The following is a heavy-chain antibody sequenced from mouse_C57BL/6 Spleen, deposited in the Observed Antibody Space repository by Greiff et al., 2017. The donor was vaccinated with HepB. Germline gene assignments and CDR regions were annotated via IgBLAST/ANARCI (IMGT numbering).Heavy chain of an antibody. J-gene: IGHJ1*03. CDR2: IDPSDSET. Sequence: QVQLQQPGAELVRPGSSVKLSCKASGYTFTSYWMHWVKQRPIQGLEWIGNIDPSDSETHYNQKFKDKATLTVDKSSSTAYMQLSSLRSEDSAVYYCARSYYGKGYFDVWGTGTTVTVSS. D-gene: IGHD1-1*01. CDR3: ARSYYGKGYFDV. CDR1: GYTFTSYW. V-gene: IGHV1-52*01.